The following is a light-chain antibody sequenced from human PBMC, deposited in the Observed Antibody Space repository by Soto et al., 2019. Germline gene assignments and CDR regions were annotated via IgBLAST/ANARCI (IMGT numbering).Light chain of an antibody. V-gene: IGLV1-44*01. CDR2: SNN. J-gene: IGLJ2*01. CDR3: AAWDDSLNALL. CDR1: SSNIGSNT. Sequence: QSVRTQPPSSSETPGQRVTISCSGSSSNIGSNTVNWYQQLPGTAPKLLIYSNNQRPSGVPDRCAVSKSGTSASLAISGLQSEDEADYYCAAWDDSLNALLFGGGTKVTVL.